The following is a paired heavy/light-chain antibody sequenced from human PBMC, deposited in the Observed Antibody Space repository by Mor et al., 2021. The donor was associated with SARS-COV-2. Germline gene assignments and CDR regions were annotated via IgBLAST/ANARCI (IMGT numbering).Light chain of an antibody. CDR2: STS. CDR3: LLYYGDAQVGV. V-gene: IGLV7-43*01. J-gene: IGLJ3*02. Sequence: QTVVTQEPSLTVSPGGTVTLTCASSTGAVTSGSYPNWFQQKPGQAPRALIYSTSNKHSWTPARFSGSLLGDKAALTLSGVRPEDEADYYCLLYYGDAQVGVFGGGTKLTVL. CDR1: TGAVTSGSY.
Heavy chain of an antibody. J-gene: IGHJ4*02. Sequence: EVQLVESGGGLVKPGGSLRLSCAASGFTFSNAWMTWVRQAPGKGLEWLGRIKSKAGGGTTDYAAPVKGRFTSSRDDSKNTLYLQMNSLKTEDTAVYYCTTVGYSGYDLNYWGQGTLVTVSS. CDR1: GFTFSNAW. CDR3: TTVGYSGYDLNY. CDR2: IKSKAGGGTT. V-gene: IGHV3-15*01. D-gene: IGHD5-12*01.